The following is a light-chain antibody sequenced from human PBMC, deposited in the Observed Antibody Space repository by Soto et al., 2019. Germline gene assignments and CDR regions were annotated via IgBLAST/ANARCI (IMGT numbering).Light chain of an antibody. Sequence: EIVLTQSPGTLSLSPGERATLSCRASQTVTSNYLAWYQRKPGQAPRLLIYGASSRATDIPDRFSGSGSGTDFTLTITRLEPDDFEVYFCRQYAGSPSTFGQGTKVEIK. J-gene: IGKJ1*01. CDR3: RQYAGSPST. V-gene: IGKV3-20*01. CDR1: QTVTSNY. CDR2: GAS.